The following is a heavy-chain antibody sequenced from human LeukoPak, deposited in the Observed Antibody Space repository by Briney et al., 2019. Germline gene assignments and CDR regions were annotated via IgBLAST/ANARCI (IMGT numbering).Heavy chain of an antibody. CDR2: ISSSSDSI. CDR3: TREGVVPTAQNDYYYYYGMDV. D-gene: IGHD2-2*01. V-gene: IGHV3-21*01. CDR1: AFTFSSNS. Sequence: AGGSLRLSCAASAFTFSSNSMNWVRQAPGKGLEWVSSISSSSDSIYYADSVKGRFTISRDNAKNSFYLQMNSLRAEDTAVYYCTREGVVPTAQNDYYYYYGMDVWGQGTMVTVSS. J-gene: IGHJ6*02.